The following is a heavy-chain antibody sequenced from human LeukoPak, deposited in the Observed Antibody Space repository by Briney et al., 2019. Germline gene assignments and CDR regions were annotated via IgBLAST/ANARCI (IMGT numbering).Heavy chain of an antibody. Sequence: GASVKVSCKASGYTFTGYYMHWVRQAPGQGLEWMGWINPNSGGTNYAQKFQGRVTMTRDTSISTAYMELSRLRSDDTAVYYCARGYPAPIIAAAGPQDYWGQGTLVTVSS. CDR3: ARGYPAPIIAAAGPQDY. J-gene: IGHJ4*02. D-gene: IGHD6-13*01. CDR2: INPNSGGT. CDR1: GYTFTGYY. V-gene: IGHV1-2*02.